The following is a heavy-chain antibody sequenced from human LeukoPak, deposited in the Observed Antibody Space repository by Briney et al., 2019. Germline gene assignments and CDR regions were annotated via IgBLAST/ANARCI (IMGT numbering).Heavy chain of an antibody. CDR1: GGSISSGGYY. D-gene: IGHD2-2*01. J-gene: IGHJ5*02. Sequence: SETLSLTCTVFGGSISSGGYYWSWIRQHPGKGLEWIGYIYYSGSTYYNPSLKSRVTISVDTSKNQFSLKLSSVTAADTAVYYCARRIRYCSSTSCYNWFDPWGQGTLVTVSS. CDR3: ARRIRYCSSTSCYNWFDP. CDR2: IYYSGST. V-gene: IGHV4-31*03.